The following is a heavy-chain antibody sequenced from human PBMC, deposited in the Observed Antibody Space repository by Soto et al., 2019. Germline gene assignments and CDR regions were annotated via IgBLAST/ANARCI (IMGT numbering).Heavy chain of an antibody. V-gene: IGHV3-72*01. J-gene: IGHJ5*02. CDR3: ARLMGTSLDL. CDR1: GFTFSDHY. Sequence: PGGSLRLSCAASGFTFSDHYMDWVRQAPGKGLEWVGRARNKVNGYTTSYAASVKGRFTISRDDSKNSLYLQMNSLKPEDTVVYFCARLMGTSLDLWGQGTLVTVS. D-gene: IGHD2-8*01. CDR2: ARNKVNGYTT.